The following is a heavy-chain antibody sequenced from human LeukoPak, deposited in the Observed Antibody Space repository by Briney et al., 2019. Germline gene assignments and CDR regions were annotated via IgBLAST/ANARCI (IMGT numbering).Heavy chain of an antibody. Sequence: SVKVSCKASGGTFSSYAISWARQAPGQGLEWMGGIIPIFGTANYAQKFQGRVTITTDESTSTAYMELSSLRSEDAAVYYCAREEYCSGGSCYSGYSYYFDYWGQGTLVTVSS. CDR2: IIPIFGTA. V-gene: IGHV1-69*05. J-gene: IGHJ4*02. D-gene: IGHD2-15*01. CDR3: AREEYCSGGSCYSGYSYYFDY. CDR1: GGTFSSYA.